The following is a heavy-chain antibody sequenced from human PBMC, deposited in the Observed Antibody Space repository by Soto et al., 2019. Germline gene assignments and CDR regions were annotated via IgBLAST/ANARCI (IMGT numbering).Heavy chain of an antibody. J-gene: IGHJ4*02. V-gene: IGHV3-23*01. CDR1: GFSFVNYA. CDR3: AKATTNGGWFNPFDS. CDR2: LSGSGTST. Sequence: PGGSLRLSCAASGFSFVNYAMNWVRQVPGKGLEWVSGLSGSGTSTYYADSVKGRFTISRDNSRDTLFLQMNSLTADDTAVYYCAKATTNGGWFNPFDSWGQGALVTVSS. D-gene: IGHD6-19*01.